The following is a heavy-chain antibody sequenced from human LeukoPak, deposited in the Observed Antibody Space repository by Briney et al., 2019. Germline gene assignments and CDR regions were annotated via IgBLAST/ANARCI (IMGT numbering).Heavy chain of an antibody. CDR3: ARDYDSSGYYGY. V-gene: IGHV4-34*01. D-gene: IGHD3-22*01. CDR2: INHSGST. Sequence: SETLSLTCAVYGGSFSGYYWSWIRQPPGKGLEWIGEINHSGSTNYNPSLKSRVTISVDTSKNQFSLKLSSVTAADTAVYYCARDYDSSGYYGYWGQGTLATVSS. J-gene: IGHJ4*02. CDR1: GGSFSGYY.